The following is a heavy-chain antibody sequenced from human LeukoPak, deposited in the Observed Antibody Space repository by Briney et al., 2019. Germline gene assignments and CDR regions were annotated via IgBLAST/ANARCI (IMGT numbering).Heavy chain of an antibody. V-gene: IGHV3-21*01. J-gene: IGHJ3*02. Sequence: GGSLRLSCAASGFTFSSYSMNWVRQAPGKGLEWVSSISSSSSYIYYADSVKGRFTISRDNAKNSLYLQMNSLRAEDTAVYFCSRAHSGHSGAWDDIFDIWGQGTMVTVSS. CDR2: ISSSSSYI. CDR1: GFTFSSYS. CDR3: SRAHSGHSGAWDDIFDI. D-gene: IGHD6-19*01.